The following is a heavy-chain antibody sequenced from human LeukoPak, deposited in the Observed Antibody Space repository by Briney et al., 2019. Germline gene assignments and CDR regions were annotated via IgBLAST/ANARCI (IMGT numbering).Heavy chain of an antibody. J-gene: IGHJ5*02. CDR2: FLPNRANT. V-gene: IGHV1-8*01. Sequence: GASVKVSCKASGYTFTSYDINWVRQATGQGRECLGWFLPNRANTAYAQTFHGTVTMTTNPSISTAYMELSSLRSEDPAVYYCARLWRYGSSSSWGQGTLVTVSS. CDR1: GYTFTSYD. D-gene: IGHD3-10*01. CDR3: ARLWRYGSSSS.